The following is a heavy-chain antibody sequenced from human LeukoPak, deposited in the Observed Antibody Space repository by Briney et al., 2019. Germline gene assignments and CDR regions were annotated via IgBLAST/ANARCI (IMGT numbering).Heavy chain of an antibody. CDR2: IYTSGST. CDR1: GGSIGNFY. CDR3: ASTRVVVVPAAMHRFDP. V-gene: IGHV4-4*07. J-gene: IGHJ5*02. Sequence: PSETLSLTCTVSGGSIGNFYWNWIRQPAGKGLEWIGRIYTSGSTNYNPSLKSRVTISVDTSKNQFSLKLSSVTAADTAVYYCASTRVVVVPAAMHRFDPWGQGTLVTVSS. D-gene: IGHD2-2*01.